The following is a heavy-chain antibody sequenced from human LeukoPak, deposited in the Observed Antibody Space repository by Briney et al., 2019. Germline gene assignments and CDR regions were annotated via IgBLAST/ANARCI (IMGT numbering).Heavy chain of an antibody. CDR3: AGENGSGSYYTLDY. CDR2: IIPIFGTA. Sequence: GASVKASCKASGYTFTSYGISWVRQAPGQGLEWMGGIIPIFGTANYAQKFQGRVTITADESTSTAYMELSSLRSEDTAVYYCAGENGSGSYYTLDYWGQGTLVTVSS. J-gene: IGHJ4*02. CDR1: GYTFTSYG. D-gene: IGHD3-10*01. V-gene: IGHV1-69*13.